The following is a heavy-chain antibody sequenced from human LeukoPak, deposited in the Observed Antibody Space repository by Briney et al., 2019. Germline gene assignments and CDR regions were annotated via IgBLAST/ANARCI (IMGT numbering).Heavy chain of an antibody. CDR1: GGSISSYY. CDR3: AKDSYGGSGSYYLYSFDM. V-gene: IGHV3-9*01. Sequence: TLSLTCTVSGGSISSYYWSWIRQPPGKGLEWVSGVSWNSGRVGYADSVKGRFTISRDNAKSSLYLQMSSLRVEDTALYYCAKDSYGGSGSYYLYSFDMWGQGTRVTVSS. J-gene: IGHJ3*02. CDR2: VSWNSGRV. D-gene: IGHD3-10*01.